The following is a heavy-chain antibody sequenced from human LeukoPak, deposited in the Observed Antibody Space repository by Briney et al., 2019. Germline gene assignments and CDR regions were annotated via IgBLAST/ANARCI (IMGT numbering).Heavy chain of an antibody. CDR1: GYTFTIYY. V-gene: IGHV1-46*01. CDR2: INPSGGST. D-gene: IGHD3-9*01. CDR3: ASPMTRYFDWYY. Sequence: ASVRVSCTASGYTFTIYYMHWVRQAPGQGVEWMGIINPSGGSTSYAQKFQGRVTMTRDTSTSTVYMELSSLRSEDTAVYYCASPMTRYFDWYYWGQGTLVTVSS. J-gene: IGHJ4*02.